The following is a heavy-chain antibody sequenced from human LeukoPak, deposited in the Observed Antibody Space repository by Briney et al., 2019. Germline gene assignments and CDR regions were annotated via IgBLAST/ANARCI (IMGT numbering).Heavy chain of an antibody. CDR1: GFTFSSYA. Sequence: GGSLRLSCAASGFTFSSYAMSWVRQAPGKGLEWVSAISGSGGSTYYADSVKGRFTISRDNSKNTLYLQMNSLRAEDTAVYYCGVRLVRGYFDYWGQGTLVTVSS. J-gene: IGHJ4*02. CDR2: ISGSGGST. CDR3: GVRLVRGYFDY. V-gene: IGHV3-23*01. D-gene: IGHD2-8*02.